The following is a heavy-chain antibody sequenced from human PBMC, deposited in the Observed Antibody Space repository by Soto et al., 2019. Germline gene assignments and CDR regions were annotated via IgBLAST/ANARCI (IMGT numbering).Heavy chain of an antibody. CDR3: ARGRFDFIWGTPAPYLDY. CDR1: GDSISTYY. V-gene: IGHV4-59*01. J-gene: IGHJ4*02. D-gene: IGHD3-16*01. CDR2: IYNSATT. Sequence: SETLSLTCTVSGDSISTYYWTWIRQPPGKGLEWIGYIYNSATTKYNPSLKSRATISVDTSKNQFSLKLSSVTTADTAVYYCARGRFDFIWGTPAPYLDYWGQGALVTVSS.